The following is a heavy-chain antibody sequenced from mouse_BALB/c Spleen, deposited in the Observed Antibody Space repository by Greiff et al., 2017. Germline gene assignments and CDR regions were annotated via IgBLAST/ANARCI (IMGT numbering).Heavy chain of an antibody. Sequence: VHVKQSGGGLVQPGGSLRLSCATSGFTFTDYYMSWVRQPPGKALEWLGFIRNKANGYTTEYSASVKGRFTISRDNSQSILYLQMNTLRAEDSATYYCARGTWFAYWGQGTLVTVSA. CDR3: ARGTWFAY. CDR2: IRNKANGYTT. J-gene: IGHJ3*01. CDR1: GFTFTDYY. V-gene: IGHV7-3*02.